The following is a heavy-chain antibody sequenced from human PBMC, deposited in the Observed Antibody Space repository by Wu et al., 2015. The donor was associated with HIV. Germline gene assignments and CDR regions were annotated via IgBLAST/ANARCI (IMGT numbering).Heavy chain of an antibody. J-gene: IGHJ4*02. Sequence: QLVQSGAEVRKPKSSVKVSCKASGTTFSSHSISWIRQAPGQGLEWMGRIIPIFNTADYSQRFQGRVTITADESTNTAYMQLSSLRFDDTAIYYCATEGGYYLTTSLDSWGQGNSGHRSPQ. CDR2: IIPIFNTA. CDR3: ATEGGYYLTTSLDS. V-gene: IGHV1-69*13. D-gene: IGHD3-10*01. CDR1: GTTFSSHS.